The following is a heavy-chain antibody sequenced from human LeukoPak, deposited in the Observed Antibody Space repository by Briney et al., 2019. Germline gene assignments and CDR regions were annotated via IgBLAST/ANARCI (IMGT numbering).Heavy chain of an antibody. D-gene: IGHD1-26*01. V-gene: IGHV1-46*01. CDR3: ASTGVWELGHFDY. CDR1: GYTFTSYY. Sequence: ASVKVSCKASGYTFTSYYMHWVRQAPGQGLEWMGIINPSGGSTSYAQKFQGRVTMTRDTSTGTVYMELSSLRSEDTAVYYCASTGVWELGHFDYWGQGTLVTVSS. CDR2: INPSGGST. J-gene: IGHJ4*02.